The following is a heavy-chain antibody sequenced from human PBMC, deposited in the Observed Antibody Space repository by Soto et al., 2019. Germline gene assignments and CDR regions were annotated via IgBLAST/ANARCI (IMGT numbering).Heavy chain of an antibody. J-gene: IGHJ4*02. D-gene: IGHD1-26*01. CDR1: GYTFTSYD. V-gene: IGHV1-8*01. Sequence: QVQLVQSGAEVKKPGASVKVSCKASGYTFTSYDINWVRQATGQGLEWMGWMNPNSGNTGYAQKFEGRGTRTRNTSISTAYRERTSLSSDDTAVYYCEREAQSGSSAYWGQGTLVTVSS. CDR2: MNPNSGNT. CDR3: EREAQSGSSAY.